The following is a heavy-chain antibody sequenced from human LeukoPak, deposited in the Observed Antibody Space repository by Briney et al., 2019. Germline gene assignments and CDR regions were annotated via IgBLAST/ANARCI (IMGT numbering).Heavy chain of an antibody. CDR2: IYYSGST. CDR3: ARITLFGVVIG. Sequence: GSLRLSCAASGFTFSSYSMNWVRQPPGKGLEWIGSIYYSGSTYHNPSLKSRVTISVDTSKNQFSLKLRSVTAADTAVYYCARITLFGVVIGWGQGILVTVSS. V-gene: IGHV4-39*01. CDR1: GFTFSSYSMN. J-gene: IGHJ1*01. D-gene: IGHD3-3*01.